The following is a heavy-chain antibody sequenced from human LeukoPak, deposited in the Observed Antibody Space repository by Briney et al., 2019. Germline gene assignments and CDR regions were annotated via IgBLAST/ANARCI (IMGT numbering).Heavy chain of an antibody. CDR1: GFNFANHA. J-gene: IGHJ4*02. CDR2: ISGGGDIT. Sequence: GSLRLSCAASGFNFANHAMSWVRQTPGKGLEWVSAISGGGDITYYADSVTGRSTISRDNSKDTLFLQMHSLRPGDTAVYYCVREDTPATANYWGQGTLVTISS. D-gene: IGHD2-21*02. CDR3: VREDTPATANY. V-gene: IGHV3-23*01.